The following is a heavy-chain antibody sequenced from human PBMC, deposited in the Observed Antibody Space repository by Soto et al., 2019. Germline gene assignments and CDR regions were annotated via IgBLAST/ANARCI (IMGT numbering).Heavy chain of an antibody. V-gene: IGHV3-53*01. Sequence: EVQLVESGGGLIQPGGSLRLSCAASGFTVSSNYMSWVRQAPGKRLEWVSVIYSGGSTYYADSVKGRFTISRDNSKNTLYLQMNSLRAEDTAVYYCASPANSSAYYRGVSWAQGTLVTVSS. CDR2: IYSGGST. CDR1: GFTVSSNY. D-gene: IGHD3-22*01. J-gene: IGHJ5*02. CDR3: ASPANSSAYYRGVS.